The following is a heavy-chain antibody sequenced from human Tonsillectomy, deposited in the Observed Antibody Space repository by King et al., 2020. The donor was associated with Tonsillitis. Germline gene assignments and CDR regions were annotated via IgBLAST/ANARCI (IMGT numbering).Heavy chain of an antibody. CDR2: ISDDGSNE. Sequence: QLVQSGGGVVQPGGSLRLSCAASGFIFRNYAVHWVRQAPGKGLEWLTVISDDGSNEKYADSVKGRFTVSRDNFKNTLYLQMDSLKADDTAIYFCARERTYSSRWGIDKWGKGTPVTVSS. CDR3: ARERTYSSRWGIDK. V-gene: IGHV3-33*05. D-gene: IGHD6-19*01. J-gene: IGHJ4*02. CDR1: GFIFRNYA.